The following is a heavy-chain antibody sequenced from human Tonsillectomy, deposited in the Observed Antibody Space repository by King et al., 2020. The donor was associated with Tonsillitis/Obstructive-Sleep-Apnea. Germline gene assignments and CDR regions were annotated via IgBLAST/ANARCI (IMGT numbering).Heavy chain of an antibody. CDR1: GGSISSSSYY. D-gene: IGHD3-10*01. J-gene: IGHJ3*02. CDR2: IYYSGST. CDR3: ARIPALLWFGELFAFDI. Sequence: LQLQESGPGLVKPSETLSLTCTVSGGSISSSSYYWGWIRQPPGKELEWIGSIYYSGSTYYNPSLKSRVTISVDTSKNQFSLKLSSVTAADTAVYYCARIPALLWFGELFAFDIWGQGTMVTVSS. V-gene: IGHV4-39*01.